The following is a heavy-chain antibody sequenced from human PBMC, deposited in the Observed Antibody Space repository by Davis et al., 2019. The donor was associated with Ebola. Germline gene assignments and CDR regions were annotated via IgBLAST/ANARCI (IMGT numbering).Heavy chain of an antibody. CDR1: GFTFTIYA. CDR2: SSGSDNKT. CDR3: AKERARNTWFDP. V-gene: IGHV3-23*01. Sequence: GGSLRLSCAASGFTFTIYAMSWVRQAPGKGLEWVSGSSGSDNKTYYADSVKGRFTISRDNFKNTLYLQMNSLRAEDTAVYYCAKERARNTWFDPWGQGTLVTVSS. J-gene: IGHJ5*02.